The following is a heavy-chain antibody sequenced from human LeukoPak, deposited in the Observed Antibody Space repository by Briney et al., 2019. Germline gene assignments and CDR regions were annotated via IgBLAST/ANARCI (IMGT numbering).Heavy chain of an antibody. D-gene: IGHD2-15*01. Sequence: LSLTCNVSGGSISPYYWSWIRQSPGKGLEWVGFIRSKAHGGTTEYAASVKGRFTISRDDSKSIAYLQMDSLKTEDTAVYYCTRAGRYCSGGSCYSFYWGQGTLVTVSS. CDR1: GGSISPYY. V-gene: IGHV3-49*03. J-gene: IGHJ4*02. CDR2: IRSKAHGGTT. CDR3: TRAGRYCSGGSCYSFY.